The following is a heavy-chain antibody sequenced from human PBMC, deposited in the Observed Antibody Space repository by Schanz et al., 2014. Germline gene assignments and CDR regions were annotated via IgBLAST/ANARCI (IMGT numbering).Heavy chain of an antibody. D-gene: IGHD5-12*01. V-gene: IGHV3-74*01. CDR3: ARDFHGYGPHLDY. CDR2: INSVGSNT. J-gene: IGHJ4*02. CDR1: GFTFSSHW. Sequence: EVQLAESGGGLVQPGGSLRLSCAASGFTFSSHWMHWVRQDPGKGLVWVARINSVGSNTDYADSVTGRFTVSRDNSKNTLYLQLNSLRAEDTAVYYCARDFHGYGPHLDYWGQGSLVTVSS.